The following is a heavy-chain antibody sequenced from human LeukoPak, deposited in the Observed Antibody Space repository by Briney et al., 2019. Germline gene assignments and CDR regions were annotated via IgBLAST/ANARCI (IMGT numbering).Heavy chain of an antibody. CDR1: GSVFTFNNYW. V-gene: IGHV3-74*01. Sequence: GGSLRLSCAASGSVFTFNNYWMHWVRQAPGKGLVWVSRINADGSTTSYADSVRGRFTISRDNAKNTLYLQMNSLRAEDTAVYYCATLISGWSLYWGQGTLVTVSS. D-gene: IGHD6-19*01. CDR2: INADGSTT. CDR3: ATLISGWSLY. J-gene: IGHJ4*02.